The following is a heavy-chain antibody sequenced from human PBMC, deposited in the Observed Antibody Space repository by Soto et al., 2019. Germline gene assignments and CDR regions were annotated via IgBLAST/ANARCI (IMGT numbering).Heavy chain of an antibody. CDR3: VRWPEY. CDR2: VNSDGSTI. CDR1: GFTFNNYV. D-gene: IGHD2-15*01. V-gene: IGHV3-74*01. Sequence: GGSLRLSCAASGFTFNNYVMNWVRQAPGKGLVWVSRVNSDGSTINYADSVKGRFTISRDNAKNTLYLQMNSLRVDDTAKYYCVRWPEYWGQGTLVTVSS. J-gene: IGHJ4*01.